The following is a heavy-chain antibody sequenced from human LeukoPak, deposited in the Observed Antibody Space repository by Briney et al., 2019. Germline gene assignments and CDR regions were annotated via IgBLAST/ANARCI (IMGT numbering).Heavy chain of an antibody. CDR1: GFTFSSYW. V-gene: IGHV3-7*01. Sequence: GSLRLSCAASGFTFSSYWMSWVRQAPGKGLEWVANIKQDGSEKYYVDSVKGRFTISRDNAKNSLYLQMNSLRAEDTAVYYCARGKYSSSLGMNYFDYWGQGTLVTVSS. D-gene: IGHD6-6*01. CDR3: ARGKYSSSLGMNYFDY. CDR2: IKQDGSEK. J-gene: IGHJ4*02.